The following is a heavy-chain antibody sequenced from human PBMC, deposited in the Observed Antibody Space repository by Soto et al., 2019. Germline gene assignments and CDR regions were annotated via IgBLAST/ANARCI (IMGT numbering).Heavy chain of an antibody. CDR1: GGSISSSSYY. CDR2: IYYSGST. CDR3: AEWELGGSAFDI. Sequence: SETLSLTCTVSGGSISSSSYYWGWIRQPPGKGLEWIGSIYYSGSTYYNPSLKSRVTISVDTPKNQFSLKLSSVTAADTAVYYCAEWELGGSAFDIWGQGTMVTVSS. D-gene: IGHD1-26*01. V-gene: IGHV4-39*01. J-gene: IGHJ3*02.